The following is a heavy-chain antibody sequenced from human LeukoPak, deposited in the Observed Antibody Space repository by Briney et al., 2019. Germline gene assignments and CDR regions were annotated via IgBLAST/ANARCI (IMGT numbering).Heavy chain of an antibody. D-gene: IGHD4-11*01. J-gene: IGHJ5*02. CDR1: GGSFSGYY. CDR3: ARAIRNFWFDP. V-gene: IGHV4-34*01. CDR2: INHSGST. Sequence: PSGTLSLTCAVYGGSFSGYYWSWIRQPPGKGLEWIGEINHSGSTNYNPSLKSRVTISVDTSKNQLSLKLSSVTAADTAVYYCARAIRNFWFDPWGQGTLVTVSS.